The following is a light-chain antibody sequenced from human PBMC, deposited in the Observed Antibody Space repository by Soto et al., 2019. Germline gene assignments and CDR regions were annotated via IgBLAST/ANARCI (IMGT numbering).Light chain of an antibody. J-gene: IGLJ1*01. CDR3: ISYTSSSTSYV. V-gene: IGLV2-14*01. Sequence: LTQPASVSGSPGQSITMSCTGTSSDVGGYNYVAWYQQHPGKVPRLMIYEVSNRPSGVSNRFSGSKSGSTASLTISGLXAEDEADYYCISYTSSSTSYVFGTGTKSPS. CDR1: SSDVGGYNY. CDR2: EVS.